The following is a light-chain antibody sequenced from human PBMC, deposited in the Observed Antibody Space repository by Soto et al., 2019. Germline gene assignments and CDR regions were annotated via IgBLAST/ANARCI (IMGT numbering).Light chain of an antibody. V-gene: IGKV1-5*01. CDR1: ESISNW. J-gene: IGKJ1*01. CDR3: QQCGRFSRT. CDR2: DAS. Sequence: DIQMTQSPSTVSASVGDRVTITCRATESISNWLAWYQHKPGRAPRLLIYDASTLESGVPSRFSGSGYGTEFTLTISSLQPDDFATYFCQQCGRFSRTFGQGTRVEVK.